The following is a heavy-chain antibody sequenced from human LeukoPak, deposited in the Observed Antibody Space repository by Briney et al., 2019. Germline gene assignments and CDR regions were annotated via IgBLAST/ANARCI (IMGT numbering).Heavy chain of an antibody. D-gene: IGHD6-19*01. V-gene: IGHV3-21*01. J-gene: IGHJ4*02. CDR3: ARGVAGGDY. Sequence: GGSLRLSCAASGFTFSNYAMNWVRQAPGKGLEWVSSISSSSKDKYYADSLKGRFTVSRDNAKNLLYLQMNSLRAEDTAVYYCARGVAGGDYWGQGTLVTVSS. CDR1: GFTFSNYA. CDR2: ISSSSKDK.